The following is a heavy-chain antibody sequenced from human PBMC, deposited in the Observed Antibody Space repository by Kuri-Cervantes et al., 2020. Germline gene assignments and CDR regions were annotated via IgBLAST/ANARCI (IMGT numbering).Heavy chain of an antibody. CDR2: ISSSSSYI. D-gene: IGHD6-13*01. CDR3: AKRMSYSSSWYYFDY. J-gene: IGHJ4*02. CDR1: GFTFSSYG. Sequence: GESLKISCAASGFTFSSYGIHWVRQAPGKGLEWVSSISSSSSYIYYADSVKGRFTISRDNAKNSLYLQIDSLRAEDTAIYYCAKRMSYSSSWYYFDYWGQGTLVTVSS. V-gene: IGHV3-21*04.